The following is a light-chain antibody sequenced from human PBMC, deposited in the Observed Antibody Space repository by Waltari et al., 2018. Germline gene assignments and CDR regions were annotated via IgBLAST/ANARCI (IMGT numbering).Light chain of an antibody. CDR3: CSYAGSAISV. CDR2: DVN. CDR1: TSDVGKYNL. Sequence: QSALTQTATVSGSPGQSITISCTGTTSDVGKYNLVSWYQQHPGKAPTLIIYDVNKRPSGVSNRFSGSKSGNTASLTISGLQAADEADYYCCSYAGSAISVFGGGTKVTVL. V-gene: IGLV2-23*02. J-gene: IGLJ3*02.